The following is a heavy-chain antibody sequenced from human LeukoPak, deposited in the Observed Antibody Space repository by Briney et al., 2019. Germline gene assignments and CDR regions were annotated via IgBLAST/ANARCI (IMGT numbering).Heavy chain of an antibody. Sequence: PGGSLRLSCVASGFTFSRYGMHWVRQAPGKGLEWVAVIWYDGSNKYYGDSVKGRFTISRDNSKNTVYLQTNSLRVEDTAVYYCARGEEQWGYFDYWGQGTLVTVSS. J-gene: IGHJ4*02. D-gene: IGHD6-19*01. CDR3: ARGEEQWGYFDY. CDR2: IWYDGSNK. V-gene: IGHV3-33*01. CDR1: GFTFSRYG.